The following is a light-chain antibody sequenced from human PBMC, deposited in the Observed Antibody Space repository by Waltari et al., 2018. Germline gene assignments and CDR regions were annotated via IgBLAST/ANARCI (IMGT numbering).Light chain of an antibody. CDR1: QSISYW. V-gene: IGKV1-5*01. Sequence: DIQMTQSPSTLSALVGDRVTITCRASQSISYWLAWYQQKPGKAPKLLIYDASTLESGVPSRFSGSGSGTEFTLTISSLQPDDFATYYCQQYNDWSTFGQGTKLEI. CDR2: DAS. J-gene: IGKJ2*01. CDR3: QQYNDWST.